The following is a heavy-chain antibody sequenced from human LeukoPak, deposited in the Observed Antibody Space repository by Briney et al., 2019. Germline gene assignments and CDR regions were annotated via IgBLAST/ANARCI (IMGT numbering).Heavy chain of an antibody. J-gene: IGHJ5*02. CDR2: VYYSGTT. CDR1: GGSISPYY. Sequence: SETLSLTCTVSGGSISPYYWTWIRQSPGKGLEWIGSVYYSGTTKYSPSLNSRLTISVDTSNNQVSLMLESVTAADTAVYYCARHTYYDTHGFHLGWFDPWGQGSLVSVSS. V-gene: IGHV4-59*08. D-gene: IGHD3-22*01. CDR3: ARHTYYDTHGFHLGWFDP.